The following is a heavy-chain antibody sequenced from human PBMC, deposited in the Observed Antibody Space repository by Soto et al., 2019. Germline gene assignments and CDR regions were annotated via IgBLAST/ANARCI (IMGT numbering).Heavy chain of an antibody. D-gene: IGHD3-10*01. CDR1: GFTFSSYW. J-gene: IGHJ4*02. CDR3: ARDWGGLGY. V-gene: IGHV3-7*03. Sequence: EVQLVESGGGLVQPGGSLRLSCAASGFTFSSYWMTWVRQAPGKGLEWVANIIKDGSEKSYVDSVKGRFTISRDNAKNSLYLEMNSLRVEDTAVYYCARDWGGLGYWGRGTLVTVSS. CDR2: IIKDGSEK.